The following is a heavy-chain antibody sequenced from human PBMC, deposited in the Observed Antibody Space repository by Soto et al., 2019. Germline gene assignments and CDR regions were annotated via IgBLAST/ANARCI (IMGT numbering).Heavy chain of an antibody. CDR2: ISSSSSYT. D-gene: IGHD1-26*01. Sequence: GGSLRLSCAASGFTFSDYYMSWIRQAPGKGLEWVSYISSSSSYTNYADSVKGRFTISRDNAKNSLYLQMNSLRAEDTAVYYCARYGELLDPLYNWFDPWGQGTLVTVSS. CDR3: ARYGELLDPLYNWFDP. V-gene: IGHV3-11*06. CDR1: GFTFSDYY. J-gene: IGHJ5*02.